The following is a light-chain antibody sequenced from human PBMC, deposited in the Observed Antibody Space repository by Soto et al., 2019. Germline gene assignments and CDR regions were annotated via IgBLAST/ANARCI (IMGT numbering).Light chain of an antibody. CDR2: EFS. J-gene: IGLJ1*01. Sequence: QSVLTQPPSVSVSPGQSITISCTGSSSDIGAYDYVSCVEQHPDKSPYLKISEFSNRPSGDSDRFSVCKSGNAAHQTISGLQAEHQVYYSCSSFNTAPAHMFGTGTNV. V-gene: IGLV2-14*01. CDR3: SSFNTAPAHM. CDR1: SSDIGAYDY.